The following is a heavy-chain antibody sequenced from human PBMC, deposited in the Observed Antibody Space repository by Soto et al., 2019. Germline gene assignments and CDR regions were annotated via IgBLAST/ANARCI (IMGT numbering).Heavy chain of an antibody. V-gene: IGHV3-21*01. D-gene: IGHD3-3*01. CDR1: GFTFSSYS. CDR3: ARAYPGSTIFGVVIPAHYYYGMDF. Sequence: GGSLRLSCAASGFTFSSYSMNWVRQAPGKGLEWVSSISSSSSYIYYADSVKGRFTISRDNAKNSLYLQMNSLRAEDTAVYYCARAYPGSTIFGVVIPAHYYYGMDFWGQGSTVTVSS. J-gene: IGHJ6*02. CDR2: ISSSSSYI.